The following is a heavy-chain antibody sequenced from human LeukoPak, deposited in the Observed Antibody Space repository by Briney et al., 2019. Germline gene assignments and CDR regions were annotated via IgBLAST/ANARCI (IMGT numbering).Heavy chain of an antibody. CDR2: LYSDGNT. J-gene: IGHJ4*02. Sequence: PGGSLRLSCAASGFTVITNDMTWVRQAPGKGLEWVSVLYSDGNTKYADSVQGRFTISRDNSKNTLYREMNSLSPDDTAAYYCARGVEPLAANTLAYWGQGTLVTVSS. V-gene: IGHV3-53*01. CDR1: GFTVITND. CDR3: ARGVEPLAANTLAY. D-gene: IGHD1-14*01.